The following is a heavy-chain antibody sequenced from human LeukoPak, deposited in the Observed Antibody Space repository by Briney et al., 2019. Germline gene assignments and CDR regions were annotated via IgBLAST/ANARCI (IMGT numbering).Heavy chain of an antibody. Sequence: PSETLSLTCTVSGGSISSYYWSWIRQPAGKGLEWIGRIYTSGSTNYNPSLKSRVTISVDTSKNQFSLKLSSVTAADTAVYYCARGGSGYDSFYYYGMDVWGQGTSVTVSS. CDR2: IYTSGST. J-gene: IGHJ6*02. CDR3: ARGGSGYDSFYYYGMDV. D-gene: IGHD5-12*01. V-gene: IGHV4-4*07. CDR1: GGSISSYY.